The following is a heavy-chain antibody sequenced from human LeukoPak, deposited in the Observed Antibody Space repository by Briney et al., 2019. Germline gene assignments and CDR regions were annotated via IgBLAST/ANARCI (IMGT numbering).Heavy chain of an antibody. D-gene: IGHD2-2*01. V-gene: IGHV5-51*01. Sequence: GESLKISCKGSGYSFASFWIGWVRQMPGKGLEWMGVIYPPDSDTRYSPSFQGQVTISADKSTSTAYLQWSTLKASDTAIYYCARQSAAAQYTNWFDPWGQGTLVIVSS. CDR2: IYPPDSDT. CDR3: ARQSAAAQYTNWFDP. CDR1: GYSFASFW. J-gene: IGHJ5*02.